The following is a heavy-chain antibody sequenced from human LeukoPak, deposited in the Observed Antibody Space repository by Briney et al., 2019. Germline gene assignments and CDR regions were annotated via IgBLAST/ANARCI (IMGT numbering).Heavy chain of an antibody. CDR2: ISSSGSTI. D-gene: IGHD5-18*01. CDR1: GFNFSSYE. J-gene: IGHJ4*02. CDR3: AREKDTALAVDY. V-gene: IGHV3-48*03. Sequence: GGSLRLSCAASGFNFSSYEMNWVRQAPGKGLEWVSYISSSGSTIYYADSVKGRFTISRDNAKNSLYLQMNSLRAEDTAVYYCAREKDTALAVDYWGQGTLVTVSS.